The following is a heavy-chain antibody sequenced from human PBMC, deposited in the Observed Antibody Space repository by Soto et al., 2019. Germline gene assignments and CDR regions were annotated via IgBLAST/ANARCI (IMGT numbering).Heavy chain of an antibody. V-gene: IGHV3-74*01. CDR3: ARDDPISPYNWNVRRLVYYYYGMDV. Sequence: GGSLRLSCAASGFTFSSYWMHWVRQAPGKGLVWVSRINSDGSSTSYADSVKGRFTISRDNAKNTLYLQMNSLRAEDTAVYYCARDDPISPYNWNVRRLVYYYYGMDVWGQGTTVTVSS. J-gene: IGHJ6*02. D-gene: IGHD1-1*01. CDR1: GFTFSSYW. CDR2: INSDGSST.